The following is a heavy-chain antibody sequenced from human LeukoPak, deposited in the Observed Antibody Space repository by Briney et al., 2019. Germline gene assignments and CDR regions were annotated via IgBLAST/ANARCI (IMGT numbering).Heavy chain of an antibody. J-gene: IGHJ4*02. CDR3: ARHGVYYYDSSGYYRVFDY. D-gene: IGHD3-22*01. CDR1: GGSISSGGYY. V-gene: IGHV4-31*03. CDR2: IYYSGST. Sequence: SQTLSLTCTASGGSISSGGYYWSWIRQHPGKGLEWIGYIYYSGSTNYNPSLKSRVTISVDTSKNQFSLKLSSVTAADTAVYYCARHGVYYYDSSGYYRVFDYWGQGTLVTVSS.